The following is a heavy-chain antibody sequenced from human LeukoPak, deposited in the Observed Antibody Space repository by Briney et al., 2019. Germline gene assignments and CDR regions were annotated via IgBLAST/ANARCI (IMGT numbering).Heavy chain of an antibody. CDR1: GFTFDDYA. V-gene: IGHV3-9*01. D-gene: IGHD3-16*01. CDR2: ISWNSGSI. Sequence: SGGSLRLSCAASGFTFDDYAMHWVRQAPGKGLEWVSGISWNSGSIGYADSVKGRFTISRDNAKSSLYLQMNSLRAEDTALYYCAKGGDCWGQGTLVTVSS. CDR3: AKGGDC. J-gene: IGHJ4*02.